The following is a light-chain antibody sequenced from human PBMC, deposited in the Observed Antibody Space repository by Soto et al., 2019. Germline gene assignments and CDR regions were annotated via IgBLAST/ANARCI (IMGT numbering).Light chain of an antibody. Sequence: DIVVTQSPLSLPFPPWEPASISCRTSQSFLNSNGYNYLDWYLQKPGQSPQLLIYLGSNRASGVPDRFSGSGSGTDFTLKISRVEAEDVGLYCCMQALQAPLTFGQGTKVDI. J-gene: IGKJ1*01. CDR3: MQALQAPLT. CDR1: QSFLNSNGYNY. V-gene: IGKV2-28*01. CDR2: LGS.